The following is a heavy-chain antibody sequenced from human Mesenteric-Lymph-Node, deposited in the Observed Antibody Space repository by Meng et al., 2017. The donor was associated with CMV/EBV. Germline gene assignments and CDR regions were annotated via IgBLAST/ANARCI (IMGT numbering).Heavy chain of an antibody. CDR3: AKDKVGASEGKPHWYFDL. Sequence: FTFSSYGMHWVRQAPGKGLEWVAVIWYDGSNKYYADSVKGRFTISRDNSKNTLYLQMNSLRAEDTAVYYCAKDKVGASEGKPHWYFDLWGRGTLVTVSS. CDR1: FTFSSYG. V-gene: IGHV3-33*06. D-gene: IGHD1-26*01. J-gene: IGHJ2*01. CDR2: IWYDGSNK.